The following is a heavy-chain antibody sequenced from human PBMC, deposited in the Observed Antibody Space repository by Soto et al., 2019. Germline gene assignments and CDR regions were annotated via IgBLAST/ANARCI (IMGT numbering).Heavy chain of an antibody. V-gene: IGHV6-1*01. D-gene: IGHD1-7*01. Sequence: SQTLSLTCAISGDSVSINIAAWNWIRPSPSRGLEWLGRTYYRSRWYNDYAVSVKSRITVNPDTSKNQFSLQLTSVTPEDTAVYYCAGTTSHYWYYMDVWGKGTTVTVSS. J-gene: IGHJ6*03. CDR2: TYYRSRWYN. CDR3: AGTTSHYWYYMDV. CDR1: GDSVSINIAA.